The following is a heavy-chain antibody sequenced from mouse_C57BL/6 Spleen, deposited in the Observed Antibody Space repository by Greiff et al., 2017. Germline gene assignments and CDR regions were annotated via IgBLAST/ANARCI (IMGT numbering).Heavy chain of an antibody. D-gene: IGHD1-1*01. Sequence: EVQLVESVAELVRPGASVKLSCTASGFNIKNTYMHWVKQRPEQGLEWIGRIDPANGNTKYAPKFQGKATITADTSSNTAYLQLSSLTSEDTAIYYCGDYGSSYYYAMDYWGQGTSVTVSS. CDR1: GFNIKNTY. CDR2: IDPANGNT. V-gene: IGHV14-3*01. CDR3: GDYGSSYYYAMDY. J-gene: IGHJ4*01.